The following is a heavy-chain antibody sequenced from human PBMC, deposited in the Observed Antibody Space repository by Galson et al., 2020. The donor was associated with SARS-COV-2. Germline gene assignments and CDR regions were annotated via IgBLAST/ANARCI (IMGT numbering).Heavy chain of an antibody. D-gene: IGHD7-27*01. CDR3: ARKLTGDFSRNWYFDL. Sequence: GESLKISCKASGYSFTSYWITWVRQMPGKGLEWMGIIYPGDSDTRYSPSFQGQVTISADKSISTAYLQWSSLKASDTAMYYCARKLTGDFSRNWYFDLWGRGTLVTVSS. CDR1: GYSFTSYW. J-gene: IGHJ2*01. V-gene: IGHV5-51*01. CDR2: IYPGDSDT.